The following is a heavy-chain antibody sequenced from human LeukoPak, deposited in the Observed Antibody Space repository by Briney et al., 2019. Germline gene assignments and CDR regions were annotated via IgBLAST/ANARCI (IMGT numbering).Heavy chain of an antibody. D-gene: IGHD3-3*01. J-gene: IGHJ4*02. V-gene: IGHV3-48*01. CDR3: ARSDDSILDY. CDR2: ISSSSSTI. Sequence: GGSLRLSCAASGFTFSSYNMNWVRQAPGKGLEWGSYISSSSSTIYYADSVKGRFTISRDNAKNSLYLQMNSLRAEDTAVYYCARSDDSILDYWGQGTLVTVSS. CDR1: GFTFSSYN.